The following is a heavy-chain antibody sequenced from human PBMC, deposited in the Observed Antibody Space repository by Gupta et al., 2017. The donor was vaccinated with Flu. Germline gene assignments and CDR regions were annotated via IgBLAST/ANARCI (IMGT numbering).Heavy chain of an antibody. J-gene: IGHJ4*02. D-gene: IGHD6-19*01. V-gene: IGHV1-46*01. CDR2: INPSGGST. CDR3: ARVGRWDSSGPGASYFDY. Sequence: QVQLVQSGAEVKKPGASVKVSCKASGSTFTSYYMHWVRQSPGQGLEWMGIINPSGGSTSYAQKFQGRVTMTRDTSTSTVYMELSSLRSEDTAVYYCARVGRWDSSGPGASYFDYWGQGTLVTVSS. CDR1: GSTFTSYY.